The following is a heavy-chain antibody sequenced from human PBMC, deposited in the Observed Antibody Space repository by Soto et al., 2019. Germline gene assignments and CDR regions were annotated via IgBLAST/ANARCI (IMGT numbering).Heavy chain of an antibody. V-gene: IGHV4-31*03. Sequence: QVQLQESGPGLVKPSQTLSLTCTVSGGSISSGGYYWSWIRQHPGKGLEWIGYIYYSASTYYNPSLKGRVTMSVDTSNNQISLKLSSVTAADTAVYYCARGVHSNYEGYGDYLDYWGQGTLVTVSS. D-gene: IGHD4-4*01. CDR3: ARGVHSNYEGYGDYLDY. J-gene: IGHJ4*02. CDR2: IYYSAST. CDR1: GGSISSGGYY.